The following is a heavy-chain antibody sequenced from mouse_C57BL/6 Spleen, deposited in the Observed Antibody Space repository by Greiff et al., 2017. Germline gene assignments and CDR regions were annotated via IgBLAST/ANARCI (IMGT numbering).Heavy chain of an antibody. CDR2: IYPSDSET. V-gene: IGHV1-61*01. D-gene: IGHD2-13*01. CDR3: ARGPYYGDMDY. Sequence: QVQLKQPGAELVRPGSSVKLSCKASGYTFTSYWMDWVKQRPGQGLEWIGNIYPSDSETHYNQKFKDKATLTVDKSSSTAYMQLSSLTSEDCAVYYCARGPYYGDMDYWGQGTSVTVSS. CDR1: GYTFTSYW. J-gene: IGHJ4*01.